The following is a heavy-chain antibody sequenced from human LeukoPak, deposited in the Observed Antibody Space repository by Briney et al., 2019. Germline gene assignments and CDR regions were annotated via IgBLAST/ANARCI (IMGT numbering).Heavy chain of an antibody. Sequence: GGSLRLSCAASGFTFSSYAMHWVRQAPGKGLEWVAVISYDGSNKYYADSVKGRFTISRDNSKNTLYLQMNSLRAEDTAVYYCAKGFYRKVAAAGTFDYWGQETLVTVSS. V-gene: IGHV3-30-3*01. D-gene: IGHD6-13*01. CDR3: AKGFYRKVAAAGTFDY. J-gene: IGHJ4*02. CDR1: GFTFSSYA. CDR2: ISYDGSNK.